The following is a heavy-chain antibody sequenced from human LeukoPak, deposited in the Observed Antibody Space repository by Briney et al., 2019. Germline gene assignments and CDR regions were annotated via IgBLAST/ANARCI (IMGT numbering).Heavy chain of an antibody. V-gene: IGHV4-4*09. CDR2: ISASGNT. Sequence: PSETLSLTCTVSGDSISSSYWNWIRQTPGKGLEWIGYISASGNTNYNPSLKSRVIISVDMSKNQFSLKLSSVTAADTAVYYCARLIPGTTGLRKNYFDYWGQGTLVTVSS. CDR3: ARLIPGTTGLRKNYFDY. J-gene: IGHJ4*02. CDR1: GDSISSSY. D-gene: IGHD1-20*01.